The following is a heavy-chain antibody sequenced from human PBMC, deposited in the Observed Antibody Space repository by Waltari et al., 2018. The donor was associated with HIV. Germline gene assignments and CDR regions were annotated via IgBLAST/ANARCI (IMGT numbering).Heavy chain of an antibody. CDR1: GFTVRDTY. CDR3: ARGSFSSGGGAFDI. V-gene: IGHV3-53*01. Sequence: EVGLVESGGGLIQPGGSLRLSCIVSGFTVRDTYMTWVRQAPGKGLEWVSVIYADDSTFYADSVKGRFIISRDYSKNTLYLQMSRLRADDSAVYFGARGSFSSGGGAFDIWGLGAKVSVSS. J-gene: IGHJ3*02. CDR2: IYADDST. D-gene: IGHD2-15*01.